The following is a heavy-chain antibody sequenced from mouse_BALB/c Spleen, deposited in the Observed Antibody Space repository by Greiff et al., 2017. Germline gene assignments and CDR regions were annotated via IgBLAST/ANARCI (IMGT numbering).Heavy chain of an antibody. CDR3: ANYDGFAY. Sequence: EVQLQQSGPELVKPGASVKISCKASGYSFTGYYMHWVKQSHVKSLEWIGRINPYNGATSYNQNFKDKASLTVDKSSSTAYMELHSLTSEDSAVYYCANYDGFAYWGQGTLVTVSA. CDR1: GYSFTGYY. J-gene: IGHJ3*01. CDR2: INPYNGAT. V-gene: IGHV1-26*01. D-gene: IGHD1-1*01.